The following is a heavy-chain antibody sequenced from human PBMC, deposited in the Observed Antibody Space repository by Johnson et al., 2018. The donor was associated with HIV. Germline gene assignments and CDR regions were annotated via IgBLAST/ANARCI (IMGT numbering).Heavy chain of an antibody. D-gene: IGHD3-3*01. V-gene: IGHV3-30*02. J-gene: IGHJ3*02. CDR1: GFTFSSYG. CDR2: IRYDGINK. Sequence: QMLLVESGGGVVQPGMSLRLSCAASGFTFSSYGMHWVRQAPGKGLEWVAFIRYDGINKYYADSVKGRFTISRDNSKNALYLQMHNLTTEDTAVYYCAKGYYDSPFGFDIWGQGTMVIVSS. CDR3: AKGYYDSPFGFDI.